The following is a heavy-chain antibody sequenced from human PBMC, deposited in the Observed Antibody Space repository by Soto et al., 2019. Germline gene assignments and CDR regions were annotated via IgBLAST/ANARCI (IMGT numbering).Heavy chain of an antibody. CDR1: SGSFSGYY. D-gene: IGHD3-16*01. J-gene: IGHJ4*02. CDR3: ARHGGYYFDY. V-gene: IGHV4-34*01. Sequence: PSETLSLTCAVYSGSFSGYYWSWIRQPPGKGLEWIGEIYQSVSIIYNPSLKSRATISGDSSKNQFSLELSSVTAADTGVYYCARHGGYYFDYWGQGTLVTVSS. CDR2: IYQSVSI.